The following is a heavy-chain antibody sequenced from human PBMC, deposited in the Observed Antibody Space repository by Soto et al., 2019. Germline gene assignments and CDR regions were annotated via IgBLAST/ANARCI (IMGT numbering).Heavy chain of an antibody. CDR2: ISSSSSTI. D-gene: IGHD3-10*01. CDR1: GFTFSSYS. V-gene: IGHV3-48*02. CDR3: AGYYYGAGSFSDV. J-gene: IGHJ6*02. Sequence: GGSLRLSCTASGFTFSSYSMTWVRQAPGKGLEWVSYISSSSSTIYYADPVKRRFIISRDNAKNSLYLQMNSLIDEDTAVYYCAGYYYGAGSFSDVWGQGTMVTVSS.